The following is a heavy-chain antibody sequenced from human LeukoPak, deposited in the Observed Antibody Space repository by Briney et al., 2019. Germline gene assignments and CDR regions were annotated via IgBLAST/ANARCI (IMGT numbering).Heavy chain of an antibody. Sequence: GGSLRLSCTVSGFTVSSNSMSWVRQAPGKGLEWVAVISYDGSNKYYADSVKGRFTISRDNSKNTLYLQMNSLRAEDTAVYYCAKGSKEVLFTRDHYMDVWGKGTTVTISS. CDR3: AKGSKEVLFTRDHYMDV. CDR2: ISYDGSNK. V-gene: IGHV3-30*04. J-gene: IGHJ6*03. CDR1: GFTVSSNS. D-gene: IGHD3-3*01.